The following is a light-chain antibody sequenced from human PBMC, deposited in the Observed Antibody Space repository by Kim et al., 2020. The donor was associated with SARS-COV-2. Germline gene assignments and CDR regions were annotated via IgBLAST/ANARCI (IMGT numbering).Light chain of an antibody. CDR2: WAS. V-gene: IGKV4-1*01. Sequence: ATIKCKSSQNILYHPDNRNYLAWYQQKPGQPPRLLIYWASTRESGVPDRFSGSVSGTDFTLTITSLQAEDVAVYYCQQYYSAPLTFGGGTKVDIK. J-gene: IGKJ4*01. CDR1: QNILYHPDNRNY. CDR3: QQYYSAPLT.